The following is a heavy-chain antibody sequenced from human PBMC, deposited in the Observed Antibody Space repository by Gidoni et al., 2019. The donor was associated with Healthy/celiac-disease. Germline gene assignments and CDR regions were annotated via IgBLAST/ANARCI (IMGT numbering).Heavy chain of an antibody. CDR2: ISSNGGST. CDR3: VKVNKGGAFDY. Sequence: EVQLVESGGGLVQPGGSLRLSCSASGFTFSSYALHWVRQAPGKGLEYVSAISSNGGSTYYADSVKGRFTISRDNSKNTLYLQMSSLRAEDTAVYYCVKVNKGGAFDYWGQGTLVTVSS. CDR1: GFTFSSYA. D-gene: IGHD3-16*01. J-gene: IGHJ4*02. V-gene: IGHV3-64D*06.